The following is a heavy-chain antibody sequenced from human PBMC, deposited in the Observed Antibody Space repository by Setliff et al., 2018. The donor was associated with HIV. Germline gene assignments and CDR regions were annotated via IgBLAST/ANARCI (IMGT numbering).Heavy chain of an antibody. D-gene: IGHD2-15*01. J-gene: IGHJ4*02. CDR2: LYSGGGVS. CDR1: GFRISNYA. CDR3: ARAAVVGRPLYYFDS. Sequence: GGSLRLSCAVSGFRISNYAMSWVRQAPGKGLEWVSTLYSGGGVSYYGDSVKGRFTISSDDGTVYLQLNSLRAEDTALYYRARAAVVGRPLYYFDSWGQGTLVTVSS. V-gene: IGHV3-23*03.